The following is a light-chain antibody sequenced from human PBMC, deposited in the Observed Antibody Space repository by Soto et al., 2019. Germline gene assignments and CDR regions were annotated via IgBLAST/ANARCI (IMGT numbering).Light chain of an antibody. CDR1: SSNIGAGYD. V-gene: IGLV1-40*01. Sequence: QSVLTQPPSVSGAPGQRVTISCTGSSSNIGAGYDVHWYQQLPGTAPKLLIYANNNRPAGVPDRFSASKSGTSASLAITGLQAEDEADYYCQSYDTSPSGYVFGTGTRSPS. J-gene: IGLJ1*01. CDR2: ANN. CDR3: QSYDTSPSGYV.